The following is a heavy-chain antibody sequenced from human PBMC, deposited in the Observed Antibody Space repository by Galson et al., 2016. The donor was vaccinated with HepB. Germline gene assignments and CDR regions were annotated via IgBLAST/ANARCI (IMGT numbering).Heavy chain of an antibody. CDR1: GYTFTNYY. J-gene: IGHJ6*02. V-gene: IGHV1-46*01. CDR3: ARDTPSQIFGVFIGNYYFYGMDV. Sequence: SVKVSCKASGYTFTNYYVHWVRQAPGQGLEWMGLINPTAGSTTYAQNFQGRVTMTRDTSTSTVYMELTSLRSEDTAGYYCARDTPSQIFGVFIGNYYFYGMDVLGQGTTVTVSS. D-gene: IGHD3-3*01. CDR2: INPTAGST.